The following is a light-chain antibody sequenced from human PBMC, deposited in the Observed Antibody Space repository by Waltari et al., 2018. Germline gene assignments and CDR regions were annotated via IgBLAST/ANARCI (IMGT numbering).Light chain of an antibody. Sequence: EIVLTQSPAPLSLSPGEGATLSCRASHSVDCYLAWYQQRPGQPPRLLIYDTSNRAPGVPARFSGSGSDTDFTLTISSLEPEDVAVYYCQQRRSWPLTFGGGTKVEIE. CDR1: HSVDCY. J-gene: IGKJ4*01. V-gene: IGKV3-11*01. CDR3: QQRRSWPLT. CDR2: DTS.